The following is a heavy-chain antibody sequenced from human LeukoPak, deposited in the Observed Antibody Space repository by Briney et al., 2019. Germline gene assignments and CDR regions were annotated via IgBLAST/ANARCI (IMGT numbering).Heavy chain of an antibody. J-gene: IGHJ4*02. V-gene: IGHV3-48*03. D-gene: IGHD3-9*01. CDR2: ISSSGSTK. CDR1: GFTFRSYE. CDR3: AKVGLRYFDWLLYY. Sequence: GGSLRLSCAASGFTFRSYEMNWVRQAPGKGLEWLSYISSSGSTKYYADSVKGRFTISRDNAKNTLYLQMNSLRAEDTAVYYCAKVGLRYFDWLLYYWGQGTLVTVSS.